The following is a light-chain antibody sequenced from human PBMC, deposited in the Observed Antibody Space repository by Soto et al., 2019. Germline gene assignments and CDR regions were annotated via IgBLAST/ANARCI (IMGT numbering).Light chain of an antibody. CDR2: DAS. CDR1: QSVSSSY. J-gene: IGKJ4*01. CDR3: QQRNKWPLT. V-gene: IGKV3D-20*02. Sequence: EIVLTQSPGTLSLSPSERAALNXMPSQSVSSSYLAWYQQRPGQGPRLLIHDASNRATGIPARFSGSGSGTDFTLTISSLEPDDFAVYSCQQRNKWPLTFGGGTKVDNK.